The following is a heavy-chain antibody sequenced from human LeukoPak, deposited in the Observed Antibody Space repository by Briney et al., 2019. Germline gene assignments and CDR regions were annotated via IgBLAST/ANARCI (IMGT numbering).Heavy chain of an antibody. Sequence: GGSLRLSCAASGFTFSSYAMSWVRQAPGKGLEWVSIIYSGGSTYYADSVKGRFTISRDKSKNTLYLQMNSLRAEDTAVYYCARRDSRRYGMDVWGQGTTVTVSS. J-gene: IGHJ6*02. CDR3: ARRDSRRYGMDV. CDR2: IYSGGST. V-gene: IGHV3-53*01. CDR1: GFTFSSYA. D-gene: IGHD6-13*01.